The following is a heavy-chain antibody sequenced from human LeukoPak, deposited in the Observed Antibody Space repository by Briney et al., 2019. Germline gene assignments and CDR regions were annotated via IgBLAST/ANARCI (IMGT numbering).Heavy chain of an antibody. J-gene: IGHJ4*02. V-gene: IGHV4-31*03. CDR1: GGSISSGGYY. CDR2: IYYSGST. CDR3: ARSHDHLWGNYPDY. Sequence: SQTLSLTCTVSGGSISSGGYYWSWIRQHPGKGLEWIGYIYYSGSTYYNPSLKSRVTISVDTSKNQFSLKLSSVTAADTAVYYCARSHDHLWGNYPDYWGQGTLVTVSS. D-gene: IGHD3-16*02.